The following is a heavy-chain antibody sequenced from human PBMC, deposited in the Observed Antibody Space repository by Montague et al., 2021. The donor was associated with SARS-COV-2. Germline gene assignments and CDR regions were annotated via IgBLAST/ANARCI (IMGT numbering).Heavy chain of an antibody. CDR1: GGSISSYY. V-gene: IGHV4-59*05. Sequence: SETLSLTCTVSGGSISSYYWSWIRQPAGKGLEWIGRIYSSGSTYYNPTLKSRVTISVDTSKNQFSLKLCSVTAADTAVYYCATLPSSITIFGVVQGYYFDDWGQGTLVTVSS. J-gene: IGHJ4*02. CDR3: ATLPSSITIFGVVQGYYFDD. CDR2: IYSSGST. D-gene: IGHD3-3*01.